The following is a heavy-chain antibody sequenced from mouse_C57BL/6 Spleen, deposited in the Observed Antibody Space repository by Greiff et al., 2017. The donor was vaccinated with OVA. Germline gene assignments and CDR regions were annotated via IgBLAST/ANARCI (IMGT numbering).Heavy chain of an antibody. CDR2: INPNNGGT. D-gene: IGHD4-1*01. CDR3: ARSGLGGHYFDY. V-gene: IGHV1-18*01. CDR1: GYTFTDYN. Sequence: EVQLQQSGPELVKPGASVKIPCKASGYTFTDYNMDWVKQSHGKSLEWIGDINPNNGGTIYNQKFKGKATLTVDKSSSPAYMELRSLTSGDTAVYDCARSGLGGHYFDYWGQGTTLTVSS. J-gene: IGHJ2*01.